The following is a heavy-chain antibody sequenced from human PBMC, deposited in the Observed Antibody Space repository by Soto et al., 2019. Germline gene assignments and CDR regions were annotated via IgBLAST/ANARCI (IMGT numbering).Heavy chain of an antibody. D-gene: IGHD1-26*01. Sequence: LTSAVSRGGVNSDYWSGTRQQAGKGLEWIGRIYTSGSTNYNPSLKSRVTMSVDTSKNQFSLKLSSVTAADTAVYYCARSGSYYTAPSDFWGQGTLVSVPS. J-gene: IGHJ4*02. CDR1: RGGVNSDY. V-gene: IGHV4-4*07. CDR3: ARSGSYYTAPSDF. CDR2: IYTSGST.